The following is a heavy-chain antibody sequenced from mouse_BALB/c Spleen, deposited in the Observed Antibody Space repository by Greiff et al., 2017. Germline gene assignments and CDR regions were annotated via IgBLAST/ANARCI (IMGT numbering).Heavy chain of an antibody. J-gene: IGHJ4*01. CDR1: GYTFTSYY. V-gene: IGHV1S56*01. CDR2: IYPGNVNT. CDR3: ARSRGYDYAMDY. Sequence: VQLQQSGPELVKPGASVRISCKASGYTFTSYYIHWVKQRPGQGLEWIGWIYPGNVNTKYNEKFKGKATLTADKSSSTAYMQLSSLTSEDSAVYFCARSRGYDYAMDYWGQGTSVTVSS. D-gene: IGHD2-2*01.